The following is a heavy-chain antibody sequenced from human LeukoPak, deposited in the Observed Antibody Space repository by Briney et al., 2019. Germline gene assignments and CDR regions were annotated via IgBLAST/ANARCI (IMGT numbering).Heavy chain of an antibody. V-gene: IGHV1-8*03. D-gene: IGHD3-9*01. CDR2: MNPNSGNT. Sequence: ASVKVSCKASGYTFTSYDINWVRQATGQGLEWMGWMNPNSGNTGYAQKFQGRVTITRNTSISTAYTEQSSLRSEDTAVYYCARMRADILTGYYPNFDYWGQGTPVTVSS. CDR3: ARMRADILTGYYPNFDY. CDR1: GYTFTSYD. J-gene: IGHJ4*02.